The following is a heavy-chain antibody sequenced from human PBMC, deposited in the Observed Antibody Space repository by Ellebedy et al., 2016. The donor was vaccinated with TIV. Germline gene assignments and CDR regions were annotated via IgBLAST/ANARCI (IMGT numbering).Heavy chain of an antibody. V-gene: IGHV4-59*01. CDR1: GGSISSYY. CDR3: ARGDRAISWDAYDV. CDR2: IYYSGTT. Sequence: SETLSLTCTVSGGSISSYYWSWIRQPPGKGLEWVGYIYYSGTTNYNPSLKSRVTISIDTSKNQFSLKLSSVTAADTAVYYCARGDRAISWDAYDVWGQGTTVTVSS. J-gene: IGHJ3*01. D-gene: IGHD5-18*01.